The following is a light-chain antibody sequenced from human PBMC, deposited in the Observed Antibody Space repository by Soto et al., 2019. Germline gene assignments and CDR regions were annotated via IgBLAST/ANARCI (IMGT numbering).Light chain of an antibody. CDR2: GAS. CDR3: QQYASSPRT. Sequence: EIVLTQSPGTLSLSPGERATLSCRASQSVRSNYLAWYQQKPGQAPRLLIFGASSRATGIPDRFSGSVSGTDFTLTISRLEPEDFAVYYCQQYASSPRTFGQGTKVDIK. J-gene: IGKJ1*01. CDR1: QSVRSNY. V-gene: IGKV3-20*01.